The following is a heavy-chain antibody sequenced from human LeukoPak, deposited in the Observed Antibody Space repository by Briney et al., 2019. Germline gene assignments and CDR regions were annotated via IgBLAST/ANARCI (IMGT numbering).Heavy chain of an antibody. CDR1: GYTFTGYY. J-gene: IGHJ6*03. V-gene: IGHV1-2*02. D-gene: IGHD5-12*01. CDR3: ASLGARSGYDYVDYYYYMDV. Sequence: ASVKVSCKASGYTFTGYYMHWVRQAPGQGLERMGWINPNSGGTNYAQKFQGRVTMTRDTSISTAYMELSRLRSDDMAVYYCASLGARSGYDYVDYYYYMDVWGKGTTVTVSS. CDR2: INPNSGGT.